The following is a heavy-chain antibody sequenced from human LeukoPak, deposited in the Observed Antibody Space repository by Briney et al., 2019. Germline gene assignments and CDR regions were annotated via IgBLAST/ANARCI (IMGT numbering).Heavy chain of an antibody. CDR3: AKAGYQLLDDAFDI. CDR1: GFTFDDYA. Sequence: GGSLRLSCAASGFTFDDYAMHWVRQAPGKGLEWVSGISWNSGSIGYADSVKGRFTISRDNAKNSLYLQMNSLRAEDMALYYCAKAGYQLLDDAFDIWGQGTMVTVSS. D-gene: IGHD2-2*01. CDR2: ISWNSGSI. V-gene: IGHV3-9*03. J-gene: IGHJ3*02.